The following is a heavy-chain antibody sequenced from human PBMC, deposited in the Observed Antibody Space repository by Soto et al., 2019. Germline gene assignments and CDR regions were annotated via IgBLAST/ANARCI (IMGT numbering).Heavy chain of an antibody. Sequence: QVQLVESGGGVVQPGRSLRLSCAASGFTFSSYAMHWVRQAPGKGLEWVAVISYDGSNKYYADSVKGRFTISRDNSKNTLYLQRNSLRAEDTAVYYCAREAKSIAARPFDYWGQGTLVTVSS. CDR1: GFTFSSYA. CDR2: ISYDGSNK. D-gene: IGHD6-6*01. V-gene: IGHV3-30-3*01. CDR3: AREAKSIAARPFDY. J-gene: IGHJ4*02.